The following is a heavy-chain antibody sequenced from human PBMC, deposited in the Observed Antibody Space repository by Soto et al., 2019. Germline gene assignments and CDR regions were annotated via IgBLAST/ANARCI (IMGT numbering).Heavy chain of an antibody. Sequence: PGGSLRLSCAASGFTFSSYAMGGVRQAPGKGLEWVSAISGSGGSTYYADSVKGRFTISRDNSKNTLYLQMNSLRAEDTAVYYCAKDIYGDPDAFDIWGQGTMVTVSS. V-gene: IGHV3-23*01. D-gene: IGHD4-17*01. J-gene: IGHJ3*02. CDR2: ISGSGGST. CDR3: AKDIYGDPDAFDI. CDR1: GFTFSSYA.